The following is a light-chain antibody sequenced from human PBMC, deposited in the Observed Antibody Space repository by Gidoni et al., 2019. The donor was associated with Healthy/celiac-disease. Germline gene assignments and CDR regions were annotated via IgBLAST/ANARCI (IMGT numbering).Light chain of an antibody. Sequence: QSVLTQPPSVSGAPGQRVTISCTGSSSNFGAGYDVHWYQQLPGTAPKLLIYGNSNRPSGVPDRFSGSKSGTSASLAITGLQAEDEADYYCQSYDSSLSGSLVFGGGTKLTVL. CDR2: GNS. CDR1: SSNFGAGYD. J-gene: IGLJ3*02. V-gene: IGLV1-40*01. CDR3: QSYDSSLSGSLV.